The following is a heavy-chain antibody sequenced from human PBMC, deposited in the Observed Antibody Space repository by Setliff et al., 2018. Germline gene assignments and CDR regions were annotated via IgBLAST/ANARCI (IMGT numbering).Heavy chain of an antibody. D-gene: IGHD2-15*01. CDR3: ARADCSGGSCYREFDY. J-gene: IGHJ4*02. V-gene: IGHV1-3*03. CDR1: GYTFTSYA. Sequence: ASVKVSCKASGYTFTSYAMHWVRQAPGQRLEWMGWINAGNGNTKYSPEFQGRVTITRDTSASTAYMELSSLRSEDMAVYYCARADCSGGSCYREFDYWGQGTLVTVSS. CDR2: INAGNGNT.